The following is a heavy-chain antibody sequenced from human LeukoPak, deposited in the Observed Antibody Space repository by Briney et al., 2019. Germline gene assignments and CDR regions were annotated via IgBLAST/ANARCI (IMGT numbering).Heavy chain of an antibody. CDR1: VYTFTSHD. CDR3: ARVSELLWFGGPSDY. Sequence: ASVKLSCEASVYTFTSHDTNGVPQATAKGLERMGWMNHNSGNTGYTQKLQGRVTMPGNTSISPAYVELSSLRSEDTAVYYCARVSELLWFGGPSDYWGQGPLVMVSA. D-gene: IGHD3-10*01. V-gene: IGHV1-8*01. CDR2: MNHNSGNT. J-gene: IGHJ4*02.